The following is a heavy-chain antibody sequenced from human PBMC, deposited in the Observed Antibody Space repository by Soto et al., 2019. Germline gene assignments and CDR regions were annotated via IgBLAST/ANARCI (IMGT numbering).Heavy chain of an antibody. Sequence: QVQLQESGPGLVKPSETLSLTCTVSGGSISSYYWSWIRQPPGKGLEWIGYIYYSGSTNYNPSRKSRVTISVDTSKNQFSLKLSSVTAADTAVYYCARALWFGELSEYYFDYWGQGTLVTVSS. CDR1: GGSISSYY. D-gene: IGHD3-10*01. V-gene: IGHV4-59*01. J-gene: IGHJ4*02. CDR2: IYYSGST. CDR3: ARALWFGELSEYYFDY.